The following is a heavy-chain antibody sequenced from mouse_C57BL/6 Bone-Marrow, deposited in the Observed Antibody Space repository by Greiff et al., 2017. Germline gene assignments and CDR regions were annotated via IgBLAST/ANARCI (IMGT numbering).Heavy chain of an antibody. V-gene: IGHV1-55*01. CDR3: ALYYGSRGYAMDY. CDR1: GYTFTSYW. Sequence: QVQLQQPGAELVKPGASVKMSCKASGYTFTSYWLTWVKQRPGQGLEWIGDIYPGSGSTNYNEKFKSKATLTVDTSSSTAYMQLSSLTSEDSAVYYCALYYGSRGYAMDYWGQGTSVTVSS. J-gene: IGHJ4*01. CDR2: IYPGSGST. D-gene: IGHD1-1*01.